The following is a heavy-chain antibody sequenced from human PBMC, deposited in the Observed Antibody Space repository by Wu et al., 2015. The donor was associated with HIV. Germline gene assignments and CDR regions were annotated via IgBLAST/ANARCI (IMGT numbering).Heavy chain of an antibody. CDR3: ARDMTYFYDNSGYYRLDY. CDR2: IIPRLGTT. Sequence: VQLVQSGAEVKKPGSSVKVSCKIYGGNEGGTFSSHLISWVRQAPGKGLEWMGGIIPRLGTTNYAQIFEGRVTITADEMRTTAYMEVTSLKSDDTAIYYCARDMTYFYDNSGYYRLDYWGQGTLITVTS. V-gene: IGHV1-69*11. CDR1: GGNEGGTFSSHL. D-gene: IGHD3-22*01. J-gene: IGHJ4*02.